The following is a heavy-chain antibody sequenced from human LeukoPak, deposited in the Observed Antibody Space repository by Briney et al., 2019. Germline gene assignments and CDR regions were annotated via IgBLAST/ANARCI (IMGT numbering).Heavy chain of an antibody. V-gene: IGHV1-2*02. CDR3: ARDGVVGATRGDY. CDR1: RYTFSGYY. D-gene: IGHD1-26*01. CDR2: IDPNSGGT. J-gene: IGHJ4*02. Sequence: ASVKVSCKASRYTFSGYYMHWVRQAPGQGLEWMGWIDPNSGGTKYAEKFQGRVTMTRETSISTAYMELSRLRSDDTAVYYCARDGVVGATRGDYWGQGTQVTVSS.